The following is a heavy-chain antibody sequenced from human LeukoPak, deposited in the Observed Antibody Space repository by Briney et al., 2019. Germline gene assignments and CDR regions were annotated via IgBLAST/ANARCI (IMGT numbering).Heavy chain of an antibody. CDR1: GFTFSSYA. Sequence: GGSLRLSCAASGFTFSSYAMSWVRQAPGKGLEWVSAISGSGGSTYYADSVKGRFTISRDNSKNTLYLQMNSLKTEDTAVYYCTTSAGDGITIFGVVIIAPLDYGMDVWGQGTTVTVSS. J-gene: IGHJ6*02. D-gene: IGHD3-3*01. CDR2: ISGSGGST. V-gene: IGHV3-23*01. CDR3: TTSAGDGITIFGVVIIAPLDYGMDV.